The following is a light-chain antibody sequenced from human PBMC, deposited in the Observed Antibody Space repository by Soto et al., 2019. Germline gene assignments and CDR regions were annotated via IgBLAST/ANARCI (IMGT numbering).Light chain of an antibody. Sequence: DIQMTQSPSSLSASVGDRVTITFRASQTISRYLNWYQQRPGKAPKLLIYDASALPRGVPSRFSGSGSGTKFTLIISSLPPDDFAAYSCQPDYRYWMFGLGTKVDIK. CDR3: QPDYRYWM. CDR2: DAS. CDR1: QTISRY. J-gene: IGKJ1*01. V-gene: IGKV1-39*01.